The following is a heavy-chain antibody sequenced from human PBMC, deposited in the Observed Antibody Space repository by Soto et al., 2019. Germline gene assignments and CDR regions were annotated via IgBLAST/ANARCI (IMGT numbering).Heavy chain of an antibody. V-gene: IGHV3-21*01. J-gene: IGHJ5*02. D-gene: IGHD1-26*01. CDR3: TRDQGGSYDSWFDP. CDR1: FTFSMYS. Sequence: EVQVVESGGGLVQPGWSLRLSCSFTFSMYSMNWVRQAPGKGLEWVASISSGGSYIKYADSVKGRFTISRDNAKNSVSLQMNSLRVDDTAVYFCTRDQGGSYDSWFDPWGEGTLVTVSS. CDR2: ISSGGSYI.